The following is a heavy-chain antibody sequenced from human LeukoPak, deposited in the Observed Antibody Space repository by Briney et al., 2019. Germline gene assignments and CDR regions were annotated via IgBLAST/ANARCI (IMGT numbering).Heavy chain of an antibody. CDR1: GGSVSSYY. V-gene: IGHV4-59*02. CDR2: IYYSGST. Sequence: SETLSLTCTVSGGSVSSYYWSWIRQPPGKGLEWIGYIYYSGSTNYNPSLKSRVTISVDTSKNQFSLKLSSVTAADTAVYYCARGSVYCSSTSCQSHYYYYYYMDVWGKGTTVTVSS. CDR3: ARGSVYCSSTSCQSHYYYYYYMDV. J-gene: IGHJ6*03. D-gene: IGHD2-2*01.